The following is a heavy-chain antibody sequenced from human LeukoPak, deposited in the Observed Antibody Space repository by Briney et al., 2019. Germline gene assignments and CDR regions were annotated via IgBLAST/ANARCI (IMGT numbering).Heavy chain of an antibody. J-gene: IGHJ1*01. CDR1: GFTFNNYA. D-gene: IGHD3-22*01. Sequence: GGSLRLSCAASGFTFNNYAMSWVRQAPGKGLEWVSAISGSGGTTYYADSVKGRFTFSRDNSKNTLYLQMNSLKAEDTAVYYCAKEEGYYYDSGGYYVEYFQHWGQGTLVTVSS. V-gene: IGHV3-23*01. CDR2: ISGSGGTT. CDR3: AKEEGYYYDSGGYYVEYFQH.